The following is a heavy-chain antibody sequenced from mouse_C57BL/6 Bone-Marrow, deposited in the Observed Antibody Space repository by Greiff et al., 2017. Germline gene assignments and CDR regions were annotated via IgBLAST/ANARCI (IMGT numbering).Heavy chain of an antibody. J-gene: IGHJ2*01. Sequence: QVQLQQSGAELVRPGPSVKVSCKASGYAFTNYLIEWVKQRPGQGLEWIGVINPGSGGTNYNEKFKGKATLTADKSSSTAYMQLSGLTSEDSAVYFCARWPDYWGQGTTLTVSS. CDR2: INPGSGGT. CDR1: GYAFTNYL. CDR3: ARWPDY. V-gene: IGHV1-54*01.